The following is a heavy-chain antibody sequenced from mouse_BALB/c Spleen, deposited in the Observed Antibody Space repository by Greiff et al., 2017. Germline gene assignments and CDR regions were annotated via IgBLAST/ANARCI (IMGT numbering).Heavy chain of an antibody. V-gene: IGHV7-3*02. Sequence: EVHLVESGGGLVQPGGSLRLSCATSGFTFTDYYMSWVRQPPGKALEWLGFIRNKANGYTTEYSASVKGRFTISRDNSQSILYLQMNTLRAEDSATYYGARDGDYRYDSYAMDYWGQGTSVTVSS. CDR1: GFTFTDYY. CDR3: ARDGDYRYDSYAMDY. CDR2: IRNKANGYTT. J-gene: IGHJ4*01. D-gene: IGHD2-14*01.